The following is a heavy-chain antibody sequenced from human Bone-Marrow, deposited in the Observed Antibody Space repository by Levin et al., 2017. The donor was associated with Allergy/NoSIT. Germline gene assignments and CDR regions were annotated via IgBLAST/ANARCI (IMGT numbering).Heavy chain of an antibody. CDR3: TGVTEFDY. CDR1: GFTFSSYW. Sequence: GESLKISCAASGFTFSSYWMHWVRQAPGKGLVWVSHINSDGSSTTYADSVKGRFTISRDNAKNTLYLQMNSLRAEDTAVYYCTGVTEFDYWGQGTVVTVSS. D-gene: IGHD2-21*02. V-gene: IGHV3-74*01. CDR2: INSDGSST. J-gene: IGHJ4*02.